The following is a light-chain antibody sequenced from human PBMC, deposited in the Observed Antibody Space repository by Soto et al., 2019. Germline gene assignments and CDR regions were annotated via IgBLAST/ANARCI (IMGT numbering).Light chain of an antibody. Sequence: QAVVTQPPSVSAAPGQKVTISCSGSSSNIGDNYVSWYQHLPGTAPKLLIYDNNRRPSGIPDRFSGSKSGTSATLGITGLQTADEADYYCATWDTTLSTYVFGTGTKLTVL. V-gene: IGLV1-51*01. J-gene: IGLJ1*01. CDR1: SSNIGDNY. CDR2: DNN. CDR3: ATWDTTLSTYV.